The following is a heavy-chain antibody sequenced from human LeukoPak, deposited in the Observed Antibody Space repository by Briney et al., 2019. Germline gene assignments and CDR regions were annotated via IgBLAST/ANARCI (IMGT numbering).Heavy chain of an antibody. D-gene: IGHD3-10*01. V-gene: IGHV3-74*01. CDR1: GFTFSSYW. Sequence: GGSLRLSCAASGFTFSSYWMHWVRQAPGKGLVWVSRINSDGSSTSYADSVKGRFTISRDNAKNTLYLQMNSLRAEDTAVYYCARDEGFYGSGSYNTPFDFWGQGTLVTVSS. CDR2: INSDGSST. CDR3: ARDEGFYGSGSYNTPFDF. J-gene: IGHJ4*02.